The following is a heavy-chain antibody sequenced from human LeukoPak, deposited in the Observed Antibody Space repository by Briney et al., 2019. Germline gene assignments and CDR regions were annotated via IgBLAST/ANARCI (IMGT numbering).Heavy chain of an antibody. V-gene: IGHV4-4*07. J-gene: IGHJ4*02. CDR2: IYTSGST. Sequence: SETLSLTCTVSGGSISSYYWSWIRQPAGKGLEWIRRIYTSGSTNYNPSLKSRVTMSVDTSKNQFSLKLSSVTAADTAVYYCARGIYNDYYFDYWAREPWSPSPQ. CDR1: GGSISSYY. CDR3: ARGIYNDYYFDY. D-gene: IGHD5-24*01.